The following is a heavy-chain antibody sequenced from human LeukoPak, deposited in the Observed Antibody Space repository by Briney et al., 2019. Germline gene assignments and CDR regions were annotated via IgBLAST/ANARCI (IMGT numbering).Heavy chain of an antibody. CDR1: GFTFSSYG. CDR2: ISGSGGST. V-gene: IGHV3-23*01. J-gene: IGHJ5*02. D-gene: IGHD4-17*01. CDR3: AIDTGLSRGDYGVFNT. Sequence: GGSLRLSCAASGFTFSSYGMSWVRQAPGKGLGWVSAISGSGGSTYYADSVKGRFTISRDNSKNTLYLQMNSLRAEDTAVYYCAIDTGLSRGDYGVFNTWRQGTQVTVSS.